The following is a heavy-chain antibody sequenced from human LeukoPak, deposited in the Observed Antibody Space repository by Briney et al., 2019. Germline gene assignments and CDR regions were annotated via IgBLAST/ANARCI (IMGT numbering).Heavy chain of an antibody. J-gene: IGHJ5*02. CDR2: IGSSSSTI. CDR1: GFTFSSYG. D-gene: IGHD6-19*01. Sequence: PGGSLRLSCAASGFTFSSYGMHWVRQAPGKGLEWVSYIGSSSSTIYYGDSVKGRFTISRDNAKNSLYLQMNSLRAEDTAVYYCARVGEQWLFSAHGWFDPWGQGTLVTVSS. CDR3: ARVGEQWLFSAHGWFDP. V-gene: IGHV3-48*01.